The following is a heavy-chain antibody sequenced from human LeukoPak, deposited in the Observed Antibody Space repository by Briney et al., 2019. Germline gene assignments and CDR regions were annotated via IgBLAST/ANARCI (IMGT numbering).Heavy chain of an antibody. J-gene: IGHJ4*02. Sequence: ASVKVSCKASGYTFTNYYIHWVRQAPGQGLEWMGLINPSGGSTSYAQKFQGRVTKTRDMSTSTVYMELSSLRSEDTAVYYCAKLEIRGGRYFDWRLQESDYWGQGTLVTVSS. CDR1: GYTFTNYY. D-gene: IGHD3-9*01. CDR2: INPSGGST. V-gene: IGHV1-46*01. CDR3: AKLEIRGGRYFDWRLQESDY.